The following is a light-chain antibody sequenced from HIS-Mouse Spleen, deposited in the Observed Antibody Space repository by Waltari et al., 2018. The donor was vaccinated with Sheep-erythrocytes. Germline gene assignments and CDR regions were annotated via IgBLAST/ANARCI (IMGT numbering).Light chain of an antibody. CDR1: SSDVGGYNY. Sequence: QSALTRPRSVSGSPGQSVTISCTGTSSDVGGYNYVSWYQQHPGKAPKLMIYDVSKRPSGVPDRFSGSKSGNTASLTISGLQAEDEADYYCCSYAGSYHYVFGTGTKVTVL. CDR3: CSYAGSYHYV. V-gene: IGLV2-11*01. CDR2: DVS. J-gene: IGLJ1*01.